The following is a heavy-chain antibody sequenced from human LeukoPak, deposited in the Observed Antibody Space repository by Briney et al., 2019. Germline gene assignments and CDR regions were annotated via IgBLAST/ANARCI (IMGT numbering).Heavy chain of an antibody. D-gene: IGHD3-10*01. CDR3: AREFGSGSYYNLGY. CDR1: GYSFSSYW. CDR2: IFPGDSDP. J-gene: IGHJ4*02. V-gene: IGHV5-51*01. Sequence: ASVKISCKGSGYSFSSYWIAWVRQMPGKGLEWMGIIFPGDSDPKYSPSFQGQVTISADKSISTTYLQWSSLKASDTAIYYCAREFGSGSYYNLGYWGQGTLVTVSS.